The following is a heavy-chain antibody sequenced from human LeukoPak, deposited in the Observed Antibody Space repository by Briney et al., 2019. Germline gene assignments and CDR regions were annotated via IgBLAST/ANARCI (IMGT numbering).Heavy chain of an antibody. D-gene: IGHD4-17*01. CDR3: ASLMTAVTIPDY. J-gene: IGHJ4*01. CDR1: GFTFSSFS. V-gene: IGHV3-21*01. Sequence: GGSLRLSCTASGFTFSSFSMNWVRRAPGKGLEWVSSITSSGTDIYYADSVKGRFTISRDNAKNSLYLQMNSLRAEDTAVYYCASLMTAVTIPDYWGQGTLVTVSS. CDR2: ITSSGTDI.